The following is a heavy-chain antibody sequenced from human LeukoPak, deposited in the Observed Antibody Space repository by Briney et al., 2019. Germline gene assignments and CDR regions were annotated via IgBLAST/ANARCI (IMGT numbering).Heavy chain of an antibody. J-gene: IGHJ6*03. V-gene: IGHV1-69*06. D-gene: IGHD1-26*01. CDR1: GGTFSSYA. CDR3: ARSKWELLEPQQYYYYYYYMDV. Sequence: GASVKVSCKASGGTFSSYAISWVRQAPGQGLEWMGGIIPIFGTANYAQKFQGRVTITADKSTSTAYMELSSLRSEDTAVYYCARSKWELLEPQQYYYYYYYMDVWGKGTTVTVSS. CDR2: IIPIFGTA.